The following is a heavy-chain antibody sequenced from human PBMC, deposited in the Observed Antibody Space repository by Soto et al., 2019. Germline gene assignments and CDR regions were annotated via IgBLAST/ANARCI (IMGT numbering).Heavy chain of an antibody. V-gene: IGHV4-34*01. Sequence: PSETLSLTCAVYGGSFSGYYWSWIRQPPGKGLEWIGEINHSGSTNYNPSPKSRVTISVDTSKNQFSLKLSSVTAADTAVYYCARGQRGYSYGPPAYGMDVWGQGTTVTVSS. CDR1: GGSFSGYY. CDR3: ARGQRGYSYGPPAYGMDV. D-gene: IGHD5-18*01. J-gene: IGHJ6*02. CDR2: INHSGST.